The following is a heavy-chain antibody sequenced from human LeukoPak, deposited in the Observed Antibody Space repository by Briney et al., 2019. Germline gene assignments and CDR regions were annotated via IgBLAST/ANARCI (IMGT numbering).Heavy chain of an antibody. V-gene: IGHV3-33*06. Sequence: PGGSLRLSCTASGFTFRNHGMHWVRQAPGKGLEWVAVIWYDGSKQFYADSVKGRFTISRDNSENTLSLQMNSLRAEDTAVYYCAKSPIRNPINWFDPWGQGTLVTVSS. CDR2: IWYDGSKQ. CDR1: GFTFRNHG. J-gene: IGHJ5*02. CDR3: AKSPIRNPINWFDP.